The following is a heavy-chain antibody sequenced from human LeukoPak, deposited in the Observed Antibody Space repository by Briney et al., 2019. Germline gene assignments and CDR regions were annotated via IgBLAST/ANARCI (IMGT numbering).Heavy chain of an antibody. Sequence: GESLKISCKGSGYSFANYWIGWVRQMPGKGLEWMGIIYPGDSDTRYSPSFQGQVTISADKSISTAYLQWSSLKASDTAMYYCARQSIDRDGYNLGLDYWGQGTLVTVSS. V-gene: IGHV5-51*01. CDR3: ARQSIDRDGYNLGLDY. D-gene: IGHD5-24*01. CDR2: IYPGDSDT. J-gene: IGHJ4*02. CDR1: GYSFANYW.